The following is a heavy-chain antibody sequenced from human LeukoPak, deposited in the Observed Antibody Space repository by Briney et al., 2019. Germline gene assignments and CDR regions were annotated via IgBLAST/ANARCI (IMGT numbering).Heavy chain of an antibody. J-gene: IGHJ4*02. Sequence: PSETLSLTCAVYGGSFSGYYWSWIRQPPGKGLEWIGEISHSGSTNYNPSLKSRVTISVDTSKNQFSLKLSSVTAADTTVYYCAASRYDYGDYVPLAYWGQGTLVTVSS. V-gene: IGHV4-34*01. D-gene: IGHD4-17*01. CDR3: AASRYDYGDYVPLAY. CDR1: GGSFSGYY. CDR2: ISHSGST.